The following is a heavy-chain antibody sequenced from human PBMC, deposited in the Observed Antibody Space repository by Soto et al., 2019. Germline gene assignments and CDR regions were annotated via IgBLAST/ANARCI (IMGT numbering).Heavy chain of an antibody. J-gene: IGHJ3*01. D-gene: IGHD3-10*01. CDR2: INGGGSST. CDR3: LRGVRGLSGLAL. CDR1: GFTFSNYW. V-gene: IGHV3-74*01. Sequence: GGSLRLSCAASGFTFSNYWMHWVRQAPGKGLLWVSRINGGGSSTNYADSVKGRFTISRGNAENTLYLQVNSLTVEDTAVYYCLRGVRGLSGLALWGQGTVVIVSS.